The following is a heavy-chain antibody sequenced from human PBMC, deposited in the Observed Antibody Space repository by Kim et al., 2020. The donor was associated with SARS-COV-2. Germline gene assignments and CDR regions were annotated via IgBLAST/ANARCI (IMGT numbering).Heavy chain of an antibody. CDR1: GGSFSGYY. D-gene: IGHD6-6*01. J-gene: IGHJ6*02. V-gene: IGHV4-34*01. CDR2: INHSGST. CDR3: ASPVLRIAARPLKSGGMDV. Sequence: SETLSLTCAVYGGSFSGYYWSWIRQPPGKGLEWIGEINHSGSTNYNPSLKSRVTISVDTSKNQFSLKLSSVTAADTAVYYCASPVLRIAARPLKSGGMDVCGQGTTVTVSS.